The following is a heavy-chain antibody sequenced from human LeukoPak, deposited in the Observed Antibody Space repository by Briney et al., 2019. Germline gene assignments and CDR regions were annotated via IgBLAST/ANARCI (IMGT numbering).Heavy chain of an antibody. V-gene: IGHV4-34*01. J-gene: IGHJ4*02. Sequence: SETLSLTCAVHGGSFSGYYWSWIRQPPGKGLEWIGEINHSGSTNYNPSLKSRVTISVDTSKNQFSLKLSSVTAADTAVYYCAREGIAATTDYWGQGTLVTVSS. CDR1: GGSFSGYY. D-gene: IGHD6-13*01. CDR2: INHSGST. CDR3: AREGIAATTDY.